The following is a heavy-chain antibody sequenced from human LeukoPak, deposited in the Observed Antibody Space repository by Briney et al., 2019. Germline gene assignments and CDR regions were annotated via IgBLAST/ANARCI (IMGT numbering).Heavy chain of an antibody. CDR1: AFTFSSYS. D-gene: IGHD2-2*01. V-gene: IGHV3-21*01. CDR3: ARDLGCSSTSCWGYYGMDL. CDR2: ISSSSSYI. Sequence: GGSLRLSCAASAFTFSSYSMNWVSQAAGKWLGWDSSISSSSSYIYYADSVKGRFTISRNNAKNTLYLQMNSLRAEDTAVYYCARDLGCSSTSCWGYYGMDLWGQGTMVTVSS. J-gene: IGHJ6*02.